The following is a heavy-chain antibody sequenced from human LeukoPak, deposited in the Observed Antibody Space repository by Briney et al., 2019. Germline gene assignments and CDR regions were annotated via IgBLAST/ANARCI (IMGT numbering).Heavy chain of an antibody. CDR2: INHSGST. CDR3: ATDLGRYYGSGTLGWFDP. V-gene: IGHV4-34*01. D-gene: IGHD3-10*01. J-gene: IGHJ5*02. CDR1: GGSFSGYY. Sequence: SETLSLTCAVYGGSFSGYYWSWIRQPPGKGLEWIGEINHSGSTNYNPSLKSRVTISVHTSKNQFSLKLSSVTAEDTAVYYCATDLGRYYGSGTLGWFDPWGQGTLVTVSS.